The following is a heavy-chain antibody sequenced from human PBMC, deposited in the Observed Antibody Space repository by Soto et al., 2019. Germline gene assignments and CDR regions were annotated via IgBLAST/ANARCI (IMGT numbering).Heavy chain of an antibody. V-gene: IGHV1-46*01. D-gene: IGHD3-3*01. CDR3: ARSSGGNFGIIIEGSNWFDP. CDR2: INPHGGST. Sequence: XSVKVSCKAPVDTFTGYYLNWVRQAPGQGLEWMGVINPHGGSTKYAQKFQGRITMTRDTSRSTVYMELSSLRSDDTAIYYCARSSGGNFGIIIEGSNWFDPWGQGTLATVS. J-gene: IGHJ5*02. CDR1: VDTFTGYY.